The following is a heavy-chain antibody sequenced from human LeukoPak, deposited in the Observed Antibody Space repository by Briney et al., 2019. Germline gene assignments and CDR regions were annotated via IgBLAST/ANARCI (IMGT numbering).Heavy chain of an antibody. D-gene: IGHD3-10*01. Sequence: ASVKVSCKASGYTFTTYGITWVRQAPGQGLEWMGGFDPEDGETIYAQKFQGRVTMTEDTSTDTAYMELSSLRSEDTAVYYCATGGHGSGSRDYFDYWGQGTLVTVSS. J-gene: IGHJ4*02. CDR1: GYTFTTYG. CDR2: FDPEDGET. V-gene: IGHV1-24*01. CDR3: ATGGHGSGSRDYFDY.